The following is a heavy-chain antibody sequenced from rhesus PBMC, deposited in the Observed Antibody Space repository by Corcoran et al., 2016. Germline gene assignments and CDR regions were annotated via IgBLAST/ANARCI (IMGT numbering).Heavy chain of an antibody. J-gene: IGHJ4*01. CDR2: SYWDDDK. Sequence: QVTLKESGPALVKPTQTLTLTCTFSGFSLSTSGMGVGWIRQPPGKNLEWLAHSYWDDDKRYSTTLKSMLTISKDTSENQMGLTKTNMAPVDTATYYCARSTIQLQLWVDYWGQGVLVTVSS. CDR1: GFSLSTSGMG. CDR3: ARSTIQLQLWVDY. D-gene: IGHD5-12*01. V-gene: IGHV2-1*01.